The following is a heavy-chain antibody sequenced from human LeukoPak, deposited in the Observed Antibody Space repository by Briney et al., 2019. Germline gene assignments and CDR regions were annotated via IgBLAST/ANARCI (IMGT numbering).Heavy chain of an antibody. CDR1: GYXFTGYY. D-gene: IGHD6-13*01. V-gene: IGHV1-2*02. J-gene: IGHJ4*02. CDR2: INPNSGGT. Sequence: GASVKVSCKASGYXFTGYYMHWARQAPGQGLEWMGWINPNSGGTNYAQKSQGRVTMTRDTSISTAYMELSRLRSDDTAVYYCTRMGLGSSWYLDYWGQGTLVTVSS. CDR3: TRMGLGSSWYLDY.